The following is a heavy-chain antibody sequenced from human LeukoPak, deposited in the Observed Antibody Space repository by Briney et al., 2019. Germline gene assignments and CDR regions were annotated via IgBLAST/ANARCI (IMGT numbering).Heavy chain of an antibody. D-gene: IGHD3-3*01. CDR2: INPNSGGT. CDR3: ARDLNDFWSGYPDY. J-gene: IGHJ4*02. V-gene: IGHV1-2*02. Sequence: ASVKVSCKASGYTFTGYYMHWLRQAPGQGLEWMGWINPNSGGTNYAQKFQGRVTMTRDTSISTAYMELSRLRSDDTAVYYCARDLNDFWSGYPDYWGQGTLVTVSS. CDR1: GYTFTGYY.